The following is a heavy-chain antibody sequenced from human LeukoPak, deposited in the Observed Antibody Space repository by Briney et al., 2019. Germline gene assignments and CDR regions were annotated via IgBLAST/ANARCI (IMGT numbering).Heavy chain of an antibody. CDR3: ARSTTVDYYDSSGYLYYFDY. V-gene: IGHV3-21*01. D-gene: IGHD3-22*01. CDR2: ISSSSSYI. Sequence: GGSLRLSCAASGFTFSSYSMNWVRQAPGKGLEWVSSISSSSSYIYCADSVKGRFTISRDNAKNSLYLQMNSLRAEDTAVYYCARSTTVDYYDSSGYLYYFDYWGQGTLVTVSS. J-gene: IGHJ4*02. CDR1: GFTFSSYS.